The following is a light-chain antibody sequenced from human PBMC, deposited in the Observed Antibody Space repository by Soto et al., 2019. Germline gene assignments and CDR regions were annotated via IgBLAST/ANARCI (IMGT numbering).Light chain of an antibody. Sequence: DFVMTPSPDSLAVSLGERDTFTLNSSQSVLSNNKNYLAWFPKKPGQHTKLRRYWASTRRSGVPDRGSGSGSGTDVTLTISSLQAEDVAIYYCQQYHSDPITFGQGTRLEIK. CDR1: QSVLSNNKNY. CDR3: QQYHSDPIT. V-gene: IGKV4-1*01. CDR2: WAS. J-gene: IGKJ5*01.